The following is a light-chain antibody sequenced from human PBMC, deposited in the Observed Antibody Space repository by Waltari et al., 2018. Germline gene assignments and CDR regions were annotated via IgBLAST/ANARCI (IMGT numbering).Light chain of an antibody. V-gene: IGLV2-14*03. CDR2: DVT. J-gene: IGLJ1*01. Sequence: ISCTGTRSDVGGYKSVSWYQQHPGKAPKVLIYDVTNRPSGVSNRFSGSKSGNTASLTISGLQAEDEADYYCSAYTRSGTYVFGTGTKVTVL. CDR3: SAYTRSGTYV. CDR1: RSDVGGYKS.